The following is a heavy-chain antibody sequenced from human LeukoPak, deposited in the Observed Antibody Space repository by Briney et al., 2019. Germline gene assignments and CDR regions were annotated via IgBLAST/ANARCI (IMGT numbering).Heavy chain of an antibody. CDR1: GFTYSSSA. Sequence: SVKVSCKASGFTYSSSAMQWVRQARGQRLESIGWIVVASGNTNYAPKFQERVTITRDMSTSTAYMELSSLRSEDTAVYYCARIQVDTAMTHDAFDIWGQGTMVTVSS. CDR3: ARIQVDTAMTHDAFDI. CDR2: IVVASGNT. J-gene: IGHJ3*02. D-gene: IGHD5-18*01. V-gene: IGHV1-58*02.